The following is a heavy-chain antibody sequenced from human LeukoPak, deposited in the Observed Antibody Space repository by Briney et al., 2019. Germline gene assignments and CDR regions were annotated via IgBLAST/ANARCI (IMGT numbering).Heavy chain of an antibody. CDR2: INHSGST. D-gene: IGHD2-2*01. CDR3: ARKSLYCSSTSCHYFDY. J-gene: IGHJ4*02. CDR1: GGSFSGYY. V-gene: IGHV4-34*01. Sequence: SETLSLTCAVYGGSFSGYYWSWIRQPPGKGLEWLGEINHSGSTNYNPSLKSRVTISVDTSKNQFSLKLSSVTAADTAVYYCARKSLYCSSTSCHYFDYWGQGTLVTVSS.